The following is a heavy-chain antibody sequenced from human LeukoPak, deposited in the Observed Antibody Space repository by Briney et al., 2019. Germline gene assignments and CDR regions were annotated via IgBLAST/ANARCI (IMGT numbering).Heavy chain of an antibody. CDR1: GFTFSSYS. V-gene: IGHV3-21*01. CDR2: ISSSSSYI. J-gene: IGHJ3*02. CDR3: ARFIVVVINDAFDI. Sequence: GGSLRLSCAASGFTFSSYSMNWVRQAPGKGLEWVSSISSSSSYIYYADSVKGRFTISRDNAKNSLYLQMNSLRAEDTAVYYCARFIVVVINDAFDIWGQGTMVTVSS. D-gene: IGHD3-22*01.